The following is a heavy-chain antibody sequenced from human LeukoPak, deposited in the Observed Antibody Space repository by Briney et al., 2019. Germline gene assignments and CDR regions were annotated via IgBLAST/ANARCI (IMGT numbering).Heavy chain of an antibody. Sequence: GGSLRLSCSASGFIFSNYAMHWVRLAPGKGLEWVDGTRRYYADSAEGRFTISRDNSKNTLYLQMNGLRPEDTAVYYCVRDGGDKTAYYGGQFDEWGQGTLVTVSS. CDR3: VRDGGDKTAYYGGQFDE. CDR1: GFIFSNYA. D-gene: IGHD3-9*01. J-gene: IGHJ4*02. V-gene: IGHV3-30*04. CDR2: GTRR.